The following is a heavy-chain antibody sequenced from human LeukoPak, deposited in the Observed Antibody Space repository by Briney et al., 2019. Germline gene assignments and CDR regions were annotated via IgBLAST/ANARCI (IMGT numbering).Heavy chain of an antibody. J-gene: IGHJ5*02. CDR1: GGSISSSSYY. CDR3: ARGTTYYDFWSGYYKALWFDP. D-gene: IGHD3-3*01. Sequence: SETLSLTCTVSGGSISSSSYYWSWIRQPPGKGLEWIGEINHSGSTNYNPSLKSRVTISVDTSKNQFSLKLSSVTAADTAVYYCARGTTYYDFWSGYYKALWFDPWGQGTLVTVSS. CDR2: INHSGST. V-gene: IGHV4-39*07.